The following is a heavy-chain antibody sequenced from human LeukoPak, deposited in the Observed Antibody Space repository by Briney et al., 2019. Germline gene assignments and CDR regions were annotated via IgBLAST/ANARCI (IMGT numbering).Heavy chain of an antibody. J-gene: IGHJ3*02. Sequence: PGGSLRLSCAASGFTFSSHSMNWVRQAPGKGLEWVSSISSSSSYIYYADSVKGRFTISRDNAKNSLYLQMNSLRAEDTAVYYCARVLAKWAAAAFDIWGQGTMVTVSS. CDR2: ISSSSSYI. V-gene: IGHV3-21*01. CDR3: ARVLAKWAAAAFDI. D-gene: IGHD6-13*01. CDR1: GFTFSSHS.